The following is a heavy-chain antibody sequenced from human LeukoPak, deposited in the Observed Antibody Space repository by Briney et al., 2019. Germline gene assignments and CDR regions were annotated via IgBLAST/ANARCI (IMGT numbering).Heavy chain of an antibody. CDR2: ISSSSI. V-gene: IGHV3-48*02. D-gene: IGHD1-26*01. CDR3: ARAPRRGGFDP. CDR1: GFTFSSYS. Sequence: GGSLRLSCAASGFTFSSYSMNWVRQAPGKGLEWVSYISSSSIYYADSVKGRFTISRDNAKNSLYLQMNSLRDEDTAVYYCARAPRRGGFDPWGQGTLVTVSS. J-gene: IGHJ5*02.